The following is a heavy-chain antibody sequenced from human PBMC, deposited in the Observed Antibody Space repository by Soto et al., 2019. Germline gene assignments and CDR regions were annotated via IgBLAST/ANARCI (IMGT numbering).Heavy chain of an antibody. CDR1: GGSISSGGYY. CDR3: ARCVCSGGSCCLPNWFDP. V-gene: IGHV4-31*03. D-gene: IGHD2-15*01. Sequence: SEPLSLTCTVSGGSISSGGYYWSWIRQHPGKGLEWIGYIYYSGSTYYNPSLKSRVTISVDTSKNQFSLKLSSVTAADTAVYYCARCVCSGGSCCLPNWFDPWGQGILVTVSS. J-gene: IGHJ5*02. CDR2: IYYSGST.